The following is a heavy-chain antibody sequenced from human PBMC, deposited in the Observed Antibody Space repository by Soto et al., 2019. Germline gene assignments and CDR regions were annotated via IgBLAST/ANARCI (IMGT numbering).Heavy chain of an antibody. CDR1: AGSISSSSYH. D-gene: IGHD3-3*01. J-gene: IGHJ5*02. V-gene: IGHV4-61*05. CDR2: IYYSGST. CDR3: AGGGPDTFYDFWSCYYNPRSNNWFHP. Sequence: PSETLSLTCTVSAGSISSSSYHGGWIRQPPGKRLEWIGYIYYSGSTNYNPSLKSRVTISVDTSKNQFSLKLSSVTAADTAVYYCAGGGPDTFYDFWSCYYNPRSNNWFHPWRQGILVTV.